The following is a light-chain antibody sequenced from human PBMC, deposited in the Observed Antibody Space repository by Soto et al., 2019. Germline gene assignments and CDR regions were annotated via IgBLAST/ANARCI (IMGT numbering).Light chain of an antibody. Sequence: DIMMTQSPDSLAVSPDERATINCKSSQTVLYSPNNKNCLCWYQQKPGQPPKLLIYWASTRESGVPDRFSGSGSGTDFTLTISSLQAEDVAVYYCQQYYSIPYTFGQGTKLEIK. CDR2: WAS. V-gene: IGKV4-1*01. CDR3: QQYYSIPYT. CDR1: QTVLYSPNNKNC. J-gene: IGKJ2*01.